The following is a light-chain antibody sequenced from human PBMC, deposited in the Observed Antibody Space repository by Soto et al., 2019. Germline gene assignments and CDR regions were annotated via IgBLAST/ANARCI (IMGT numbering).Light chain of an antibody. J-gene: IGKJ1*01. CDR2: WAS. CDR3: QQYYTTPWT. V-gene: IGKV4-1*01. CDR1: QSVFYSSNNNNY. Sequence: DIVMTQSPDSLAVSLGERATINCKSSQSVFYSSNNNNYLAWYQQKPGQRPKLLIYWASTRESGVTDRFSGSASGTDFTLTISSLQAEDVPVYYCQQYYTTPWTLGQGTKVEIK.